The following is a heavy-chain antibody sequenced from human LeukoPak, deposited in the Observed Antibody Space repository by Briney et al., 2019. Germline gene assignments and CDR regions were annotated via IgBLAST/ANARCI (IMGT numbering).Heavy chain of an antibody. CDR1: GFTFSSYS. J-gene: IGHJ6*03. CDR2: ISSSSSTI. Sequence: QSGGSLRLSCAASGFTFSSYSMNWVRQAPGKGLEWVSYISSSSSTIYYADSVKGRFTISRDNAKNSLYLQMNSLRAEDTAVYYCARAVTYYYYYMDVWGKGTTVTVSS. V-gene: IGHV3-48*01. CDR3: ARAVTYYYYYMDV. D-gene: IGHD4-23*01.